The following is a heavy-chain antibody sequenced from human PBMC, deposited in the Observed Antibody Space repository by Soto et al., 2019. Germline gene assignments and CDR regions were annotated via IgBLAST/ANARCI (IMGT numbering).Heavy chain of an antibody. Sequence: PSETLSLTCTVSGGSISSYYWSWIRQPPGKGLEWIGYIYYSGSTNYNPSLKRRVTISVDTSKNQFSLKLSSVTAADTAVYYCARAGTGDYYDSSGYPTRHNWFDPWGQGTLVTVSS. CDR1: GGSISSYY. J-gene: IGHJ5*02. V-gene: IGHV4-59*01. CDR3: ARAGTGDYYDSSGYPTRHNWFDP. CDR2: IYYSGST. D-gene: IGHD3-22*01.